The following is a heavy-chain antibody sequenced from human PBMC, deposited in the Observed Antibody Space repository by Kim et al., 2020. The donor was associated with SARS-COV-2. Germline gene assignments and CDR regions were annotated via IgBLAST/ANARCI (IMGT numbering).Heavy chain of an antibody. V-gene: IGHV4-34*01. CDR3: ARVLPTHYYGSGRKLGMDV. Sequence: SETLSLTCAVYGGSFSGYYWSWIRQPPGKGLEWIGEINHSGSTNYNPSLKSRVTISVDTSKNQFSLKLSSVTAADTAVYYCARVLPTHYYGSGRKLGMDVWGHGTTGTVSS. CDR1: GGSFSGYY. CDR2: INHSGST. D-gene: IGHD3-10*01. J-gene: IGHJ6*02.